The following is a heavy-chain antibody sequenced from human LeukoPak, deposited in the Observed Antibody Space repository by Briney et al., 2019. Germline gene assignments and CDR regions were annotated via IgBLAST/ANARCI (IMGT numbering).Heavy chain of an antibody. D-gene: IGHD1-26*01. CDR1: GFTFSGYT. CDR3: AKGLRVGATLMPFFDY. CDR2: ISSDGRYK. J-gene: IGHJ4*02. Sequence: GGSLRLSCAASGFTFSGYTMHWVRQAPGKGLEWVAFISSDGRYKSHADSVKGRFTISRDNSKNTLYLQMNSLRAEDTAVYYCAKGLRVGATLMPFFDYWGQGTLVTVSS. V-gene: IGHV3-30*04.